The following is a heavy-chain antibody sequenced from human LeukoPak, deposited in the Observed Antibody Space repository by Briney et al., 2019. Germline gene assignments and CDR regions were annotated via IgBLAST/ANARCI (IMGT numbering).Heavy chain of an antibody. CDR3: AKSKPPREYCSVTTCYAGFGAFDI. CDR2: ISYDGREK. Sequence: GGSLRLSCAASGFTFSGYGMNWVRQAPGKGLEWVAIISYDGREKYYADSVKGRFTISRDNSKDTLYLQMSSLRPEDTAIYYCAKSKPPREYCSVTTCYAGFGAFDIWGQGTMVTVFS. J-gene: IGHJ3*02. D-gene: IGHD2-2*01. V-gene: IGHV3-30*18. CDR1: GFTFSGYG.